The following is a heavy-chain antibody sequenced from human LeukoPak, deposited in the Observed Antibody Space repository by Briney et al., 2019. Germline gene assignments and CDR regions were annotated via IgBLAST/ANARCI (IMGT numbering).Heavy chain of an antibody. CDR3: ARIGVHYYGSGTYSNALSGWFDP. CDR1: GFTFSSYW. Sequence: GGSLRLSCAASGFTFSSYWMHWVRQAPGKGLVWVSRINSDGSSTSYADSVKGRFTIPRDNAKNSLHLQMNSLRAEDTAVYYCARIGVHYYGSGTYSNALSGWFDPWGQGTLVTVSS. V-gene: IGHV3-74*01. J-gene: IGHJ5*02. D-gene: IGHD3-10*01. CDR2: INSDGSST.